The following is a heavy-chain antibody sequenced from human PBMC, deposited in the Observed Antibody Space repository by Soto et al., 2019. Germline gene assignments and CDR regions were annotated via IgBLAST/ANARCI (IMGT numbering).Heavy chain of an antibody. CDR3: ARGRGLLWFGELRGRDY. V-gene: IGHV4-34*01. CDR1: GGSFSGYY. J-gene: IGHJ4*02. CDR2: INHSGST. D-gene: IGHD3-10*01. Sequence: QVQLQQWGAGLLKPSETLSLTCAVYGGSFSGYYWSWIRQPPGKGLEWIGEINHSGSTNYNPSLKSRVTISVDTSKNQFSLMLSSVTAADTAVYYCARGRGLLWFGELRGRDYWGQGTLVTVSS.